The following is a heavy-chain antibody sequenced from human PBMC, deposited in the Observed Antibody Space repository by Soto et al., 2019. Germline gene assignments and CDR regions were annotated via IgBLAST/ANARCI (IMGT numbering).Heavy chain of an antibody. V-gene: IGHV1-18*01. CDR3: AREVASAGGEYDY. Sequence: QVQLVQSAAEVKNPGASVKVSCKASGYTFTKYGIDWVRQAPGQGLEWMGWISGYNGNTNYAQNLQGRVTMTTDTSTSTGYMELRGLRSDDTAVYYCAREVASAGGEYDYWGQGTLVTVSS. D-gene: IGHD6-13*01. J-gene: IGHJ4*02. CDR2: ISGYNGNT. CDR1: GYTFTKYG.